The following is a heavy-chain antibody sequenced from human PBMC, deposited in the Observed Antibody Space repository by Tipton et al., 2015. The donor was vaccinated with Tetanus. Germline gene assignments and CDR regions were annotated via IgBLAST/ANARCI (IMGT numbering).Heavy chain of an antibody. D-gene: IGHD6-19*01. Sequence: TLSLTCAVYGGSFSGYYWSWIRQPPGQGLEWIGEVSYSGSTNYNPSLKSRVTVSVDTSKNEFFLNLTSVTAADTAMYYCSRGGQWRAHYGFELWGRGTMVTVSS. V-gene: IGHV4-34*01. CDR2: VSYSGST. CDR3: SRGGQWRAHYGFEL. J-gene: IGHJ2*01. CDR1: GGSFSGYY.